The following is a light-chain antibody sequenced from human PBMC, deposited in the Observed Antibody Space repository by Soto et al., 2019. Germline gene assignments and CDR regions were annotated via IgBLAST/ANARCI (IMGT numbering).Light chain of an antibody. CDR3: QQRSNWPRVT. CDR1: QSVSSSY. J-gene: IGKJ5*01. Sequence: EIVLTQSPGTLSLSPGERATLSCRAGQSVSSSYLAWYQQKPGQAPRLRIYGASSRATGIPDRFSGSGSGTDFTLTISRLEPEDFAVYYCQQRSNWPRVTFGQGTRLEIK. CDR2: GAS. V-gene: IGKV3D-20*02.